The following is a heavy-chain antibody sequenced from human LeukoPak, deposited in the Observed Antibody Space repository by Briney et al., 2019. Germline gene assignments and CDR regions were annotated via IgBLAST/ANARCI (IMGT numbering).Heavy chain of an antibody. V-gene: IGHV4-30-2*01. CDR3: ARAVGPRAVAGVDY. J-gene: IGHJ4*02. D-gene: IGHD6-19*01. CDR1: GGSISSGGYY. Sequence: SETLSLTCSVSGGSISSGGYYWNWIRQPPGKGLEWTGYISHSGSTYYNPSLKSRVTISVDRSKNQFSLKLRSVTAADTAVYYCARAVGPRAVAGVDYWGQGTLVTVSS. CDR2: ISHSGST.